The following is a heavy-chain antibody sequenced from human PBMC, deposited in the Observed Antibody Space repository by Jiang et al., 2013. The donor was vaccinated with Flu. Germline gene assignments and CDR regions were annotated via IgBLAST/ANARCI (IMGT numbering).Heavy chain of an antibody. CDR3: ARHNGWYYYDSSGPNWFDP. Sequence: GLVKPSETLSLTCTVSGGSISSYYWSWIRQPPGKGLEWIGYIYYSGSTNYNPSLKSRVTISVDTSKNQFSLKLSSVTAADTAVYYCARHNGWYYYDSSGPNWFDPWGQGTLVTVSS. J-gene: IGHJ5*02. D-gene: IGHD3-22*01. CDR2: IYYSGST. CDR1: GGSISSYY. V-gene: IGHV4-59*08.